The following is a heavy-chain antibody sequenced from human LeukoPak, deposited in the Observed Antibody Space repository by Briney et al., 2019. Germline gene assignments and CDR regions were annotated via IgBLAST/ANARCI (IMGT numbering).Heavy chain of an antibody. D-gene: IGHD3-22*01. CDR3: ARDLDSSGYENHFDY. J-gene: IGHJ4*02. V-gene: IGHV1-46*01. CDR1: GYTFTSYY. CDR2: INPSGGST. Sequence: ASVKVSCKASGYTFTSYYMHWVRQAPGQGLEWMGLINPSGGSTSYAQKFQGRVTMTRDTSTSTVYMELSSLRSEDTAVYYCARDLDSSGYENHFDYWGQGTLVTVSS.